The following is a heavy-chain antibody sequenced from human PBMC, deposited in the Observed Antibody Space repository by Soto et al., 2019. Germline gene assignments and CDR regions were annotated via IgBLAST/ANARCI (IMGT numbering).Heavy chain of an antibody. J-gene: IGHJ1*01. D-gene: IGHD3-10*01. CDR3: VSKFGEDEYFQH. V-gene: IGHV3-33*01. Sequence: VAVIWYDGSNKYYADSVKGRFTISRDNSKNTLYLQMNSLRAEDTAVYYCVSKFGEDEYFQHWGQGTLVTVSS. CDR2: IWYDGSNK.